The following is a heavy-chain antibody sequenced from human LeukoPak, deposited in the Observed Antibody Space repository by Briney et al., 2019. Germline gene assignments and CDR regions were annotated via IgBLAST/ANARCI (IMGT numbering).Heavy chain of an antibody. CDR1: GFTFSSHG. J-gene: IGHJ4*02. V-gene: IGHV3-23*01. CDR3: ARATSSGWYRSYFDY. CDR2: ISGSGDYT. Sequence: GGSLRLSCAASGFTFSSHGMSWVRQAPGKGLEWVSTISGSGDYTYYADSVKGRFTISRDNSKNTLYLQMGSLRAEDTAVYYCARATSSGWYRSYFDYWGQGTLVTVSS. D-gene: IGHD6-19*01.